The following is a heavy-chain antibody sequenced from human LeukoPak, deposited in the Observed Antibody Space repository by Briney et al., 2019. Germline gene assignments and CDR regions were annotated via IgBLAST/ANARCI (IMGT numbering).Heavy chain of an antibody. CDR3: ATHPRDVWFGEPPDY. Sequence: ASVKVSCKASGYTFTSYYMHWVRQAPGQGLEWMGIINPSGGSTSYAQKFQGRVTMTRDTSTSTAYMELSSLRSEDTAVYYCATHPRDVWFGEPPDYWGQGTLVTVSS. V-gene: IGHV1-46*01. J-gene: IGHJ4*02. CDR1: GYTFTSYY. D-gene: IGHD3-10*01. CDR2: INPSGGST.